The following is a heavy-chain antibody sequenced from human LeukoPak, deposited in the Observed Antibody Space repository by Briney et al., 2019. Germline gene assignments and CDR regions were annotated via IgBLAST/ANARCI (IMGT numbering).Heavy chain of an antibody. CDR1: GGSISSGSYY. V-gene: IGHV4-61*02. CDR2: IYTSGST. CDR3: ARSFPAAGSRGAFDY. Sequence: SESLALTWTVSGGSISSGSYYWGWIRQPAGQGLEGIGRIYTSGSTNYNPSLKSRVTISVDTPKNQFSLKLSSVSAADTAVYYCARSFPAAGSRGAFDYWGQGTLVPLSS. D-gene: IGHD6-13*01. J-gene: IGHJ4*02.